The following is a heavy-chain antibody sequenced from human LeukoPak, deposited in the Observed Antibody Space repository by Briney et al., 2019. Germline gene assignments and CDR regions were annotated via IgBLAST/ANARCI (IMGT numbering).Heavy chain of an antibody. CDR2: IKQDGSEK. Sequence: PGGSLRLSCAASGFTFSSYWMSWVRQAPGKGLEWVANIKQDGSEKYYVDSVKGRFTISRDNAKNSLYLQMNSLRAEDTAVYYCARDREDCSSTSCYDFDYWGQGTLVTVSS. CDR3: ARDREDCSSTSCYDFDY. CDR1: GFTFSSYW. V-gene: IGHV3-7*01. J-gene: IGHJ4*02. D-gene: IGHD2-2*01.